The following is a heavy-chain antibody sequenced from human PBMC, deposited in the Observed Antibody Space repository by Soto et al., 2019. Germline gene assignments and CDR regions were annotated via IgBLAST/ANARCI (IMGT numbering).Heavy chain of an antibody. CDR1: GGSISSSSYY. J-gene: IGHJ3*02. CDR3: AGGGPYGDAFDI. V-gene: IGHV4-39*01. CDR2: IYYSGST. Sequence: QLQLQESGPGLVKPSETLSLTCTVSGGSISSSSYYWGWIRQPPGKGLEWIGSIYYSGSTYYNPSLKSRVTISVDTSKNQFSLKLSSVTAADTAVYYCAGGGPYGDAFDIWGQGTMVTVSS. D-gene: IGHD3-10*01.